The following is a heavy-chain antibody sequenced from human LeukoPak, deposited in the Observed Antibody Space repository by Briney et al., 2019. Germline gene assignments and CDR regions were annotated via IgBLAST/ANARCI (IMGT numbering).Heavy chain of an antibody. Sequence: GGSLRLSCAASGFTFSDYYMSWIRQAPGKGLEWVSYISSSGSTIYYADSVKGRFTISRDNAKNSLFLQMNSLRAEDTAVYYCARGAYDFWSGYYLRVSPFDYWGQGTLVTVSS. CDR2: ISSSGSTI. J-gene: IGHJ4*02. CDR3: ARGAYDFWSGYYLRVSPFDY. V-gene: IGHV3-11*01. D-gene: IGHD3-3*01. CDR1: GFTFSDYY.